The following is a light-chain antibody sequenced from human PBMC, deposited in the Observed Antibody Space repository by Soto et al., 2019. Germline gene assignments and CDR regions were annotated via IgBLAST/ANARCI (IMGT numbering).Light chain of an antibody. V-gene: IGKV1-33*01. Sequence: DIRMTQSPSSLSASVVDRVTLTFQASQDIRTYVNWYQQKPGKAPKLLIYDASILETGVPSRFSGSGSGTDFTLSISTVEAGDVGVYYCMQALQAPITFGQGTRLEIK. J-gene: IGKJ5*01. CDR1: QDIRTY. CDR3: MQALQAPIT. CDR2: DAS.